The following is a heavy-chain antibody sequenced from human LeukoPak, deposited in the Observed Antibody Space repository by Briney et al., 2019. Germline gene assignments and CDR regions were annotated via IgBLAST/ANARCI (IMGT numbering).Heavy chain of an antibody. D-gene: IGHD3-16*01. V-gene: IGHV1-8*01. CDR2: MNPNSGNT. Sequence: ASVKVSCKASGYTFTSYDINWVRQATGQGLEWMGWMNPNSGNTGYAQKFQGRVTMTRNTSISTAYTELSSLRSEDTAVYYCARTYTTDYYYYYMDVWGKGTTVTVSS. J-gene: IGHJ6*03. CDR3: ARTYTTDYYYYYMDV. CDR1: GYTFTSYD.